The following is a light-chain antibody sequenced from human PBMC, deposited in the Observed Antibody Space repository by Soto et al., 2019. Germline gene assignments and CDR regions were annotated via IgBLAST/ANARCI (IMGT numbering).Light chain of an antibody. Sequence: LTQPASVSGSPGQSITISCTGTSSDVGSDNLVSWYQQHPGKAPKFIIYEVNQRPAGVSYRFSGSKSGNTAYLTISGLQAEDEADYYCCSYAGSITYVFGTGTKVTVL. CDR2: EVN. CDR3: CSYAGSITYV. CDR1: SSDVGSDNL. J-gene: IGLJ1*01. V-gene: IGLV2-23*02.